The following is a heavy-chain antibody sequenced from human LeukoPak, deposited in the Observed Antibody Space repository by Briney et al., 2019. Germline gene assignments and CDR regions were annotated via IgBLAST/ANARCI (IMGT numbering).Heavy chain of an antibody. D-gene: IGHD6-19*01. Sequence: GASVKVSCKASGYTFTGYYIHWVRQAPGQGLEWMGWINPNSGGTNNAQKLQGRVTMTRDTSISTAYMELSRLRSDDTAVYYCARVLFYSSGNKSNRVDYWGQGTLVTVSS. V-gene: IGHV1-2*02. CDR3: ARVLFYSSGNKSNRVDY. J-gene: IGHJ4*02. CDR1: GYTFTGYY. CDR2: INPNSGGT.